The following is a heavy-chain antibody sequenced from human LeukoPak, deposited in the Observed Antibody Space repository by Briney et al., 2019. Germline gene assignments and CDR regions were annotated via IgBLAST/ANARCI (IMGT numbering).Heavy chain of an antibody. J-gene: IGHJ4*02. Sequence: ASVKVSCKVSGYTLTELSMHWVRQAPGKGLEWMGGFDPEDGETIYAQKFQGRVTMTEDTSTDTAYMELSSLRSEDTAVYYCAAGPPPARSPGLWGQGTLVTVSS. CDR3: AAGPPPARSPGL. CDR2: FDPEDGET. D-gene: IGHD3-16*01. V-gene: IGHV1-24*01. CDR1: GYTLTELS.